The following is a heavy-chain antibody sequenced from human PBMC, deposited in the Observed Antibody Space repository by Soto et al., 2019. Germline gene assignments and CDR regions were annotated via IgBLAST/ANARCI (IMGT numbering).Heavy chain of an antibody. CDR1: GFTFSSYS. Sequence: GGSLRLSCAASGFTFSSYSMNWARQAPGKGLEWVSSISSSSSYIYYTDSVKGRFTISRDNAKNSLYLQMNSLRAEDTAVYYCARDQGIVVVPAAMGYWGQGTLVTVSS. J-gene: IGHJ4*02. CDR3: ARDQGIVVVPAAMGY. D-gene: IGHD2-2*01. CDR2: ISSSSSYI. V-gene: IGHV3-21*01.